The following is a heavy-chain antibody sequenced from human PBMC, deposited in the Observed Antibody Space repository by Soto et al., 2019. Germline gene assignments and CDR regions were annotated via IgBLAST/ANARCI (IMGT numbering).Heavy chain of an antibody. V-gene: IGHV4-31*03. J-gene: IGHJ6*02. D-gene: IGHD6-6*01. CDR2: IYYSGST. CDR3: ARVVAGSSSSYYYYYGMDV. CDR1: GGSISSGGYY. Sequence: SETLSLTCTVSGGSISSGGYYWSWIRQHPGKGLEWIGYIYYSGSTYYNPSLKSRVTISVDTSKNQFSLKLSSVTAADTAVYYCARVVAGSSSSYYYYYGMDVWGQGTTVTVSS.